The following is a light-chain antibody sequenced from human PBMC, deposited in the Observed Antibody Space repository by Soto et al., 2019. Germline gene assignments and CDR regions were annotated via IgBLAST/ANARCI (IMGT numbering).Light chain of an antibody. Sequence: EIFFAHAPTTLALAPGERGTRSGMASQSVSSYLAWYQKKPGQAPRLLIYDASNRATGIPARFSGSGSGTDFTLTISSLEPEDFAVYYCQQRSNWLTFGGGTKVDIK. CDR2: DAS. V-gene: IGKV3-11*01. CDR1: QSVSSY. CDR3: QQRSNWLT. J-gene: IGKJ4*01.